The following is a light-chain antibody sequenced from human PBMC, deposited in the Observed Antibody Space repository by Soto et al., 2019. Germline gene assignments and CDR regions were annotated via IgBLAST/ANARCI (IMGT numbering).Light chain of an antibody. V-gene: IGKV3-11*01. CDR2: DAS. CDR1: QSVRNY. CDR3: QQRSNWPLLT. Sequence: EIVLTQSPATLSLSPGERATLSCRASQSVRNYLAWYQQKPGQAPRLLIYDASTRASGIPVWFSGTGYGTDFTLTISSLEPGDFAVYYCQQRSNWPLLTFGGGTKVEIK. J-gene: IGKJ4*01.